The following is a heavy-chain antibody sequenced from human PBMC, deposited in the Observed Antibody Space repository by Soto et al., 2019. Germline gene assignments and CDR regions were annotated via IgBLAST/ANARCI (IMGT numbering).Heavy chain of an antibody. Sequence: SETLSLTCTVSGASISSYFWTWIRQPAGKGLDWIGRISTSGTTNYNPSLKSRVTMSVDTSKNHFSLNLSSVTAADTAVYYCARDSGRNYYDSSGYPQGVAFDIWGQGTMVTVSS. CDR3: ARDSGRNYYDSSGYPQGVAFDI. CDR2: ISTSGTT. J-gene: IGHJ3*02. CDR1: GASISSYF. V-gene: IGHV4-4*07. D-gene: IGHD3-22*01.